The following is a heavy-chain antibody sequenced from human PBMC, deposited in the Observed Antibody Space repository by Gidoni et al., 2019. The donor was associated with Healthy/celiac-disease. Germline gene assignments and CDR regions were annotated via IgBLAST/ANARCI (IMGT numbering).Heavy chain of an antibody. V-gene: IGHV4-39*01. CDR2: TDYSGST. D-gene: IGHD5-18*01. J-gene: IGHJ2*01. Sequence: QLQLQESGPGLVKPSETLSLPCTVSGGSTSSSSYYWGWIRQPPGKGLEWIGSTDYSGSTYYNPALKSRVTISVDTSKNQYSLKLSSVTAADTAVYYCARQASRSIQLWLPIGDWYFDLWGRGTLVTVSS. CDR3: ARQASRSIQLWLPIGDWYFDL. CDR1: GGSTSSSSYY.